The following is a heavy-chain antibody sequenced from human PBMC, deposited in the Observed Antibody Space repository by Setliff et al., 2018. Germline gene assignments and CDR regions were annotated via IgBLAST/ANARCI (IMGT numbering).Heavy chain of an antibody. CDR2: INWNGDRT. CDR1: GFTFDVYD. J-gene: IGHJ4*02. V-gene: IGHV3-20*04. Sequence: PGGSLRLSCAASGFTFDVYDLNWVRQAPGKGLEWVSSINWNGDRTGYADSVKGRFPISRDNAKNSLYLQMNRLRAEDTALYYCAKDRSRDYDDSSGYDHWGQGTLVTVSS. CDR3: AKDRSRDYDDSSGYDH. D-gene: IGHD3-22*01.